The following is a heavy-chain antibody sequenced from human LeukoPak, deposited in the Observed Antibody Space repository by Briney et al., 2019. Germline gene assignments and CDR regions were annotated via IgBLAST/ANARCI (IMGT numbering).Heavy chain of an antibody. D-gene: IGHD6-13*01. Sequence: PGGSLRLSCAASGFTFSSYAMSWVRQAPGKGLEWVSYISSSSSTIYYADSVKGRFTISRDNAKNSLYLQMNSLRAEDTAVYYCASQDKYSSSWYRYFQHWGQGTLVTVSS. CDR1: GFTFSSYA. CDR3: ASQDKYSSSWYRYFQH. V-gene: IGHV3-48*01. CDR2: ISSSSSTI. J-gene: IGHJ1*01.